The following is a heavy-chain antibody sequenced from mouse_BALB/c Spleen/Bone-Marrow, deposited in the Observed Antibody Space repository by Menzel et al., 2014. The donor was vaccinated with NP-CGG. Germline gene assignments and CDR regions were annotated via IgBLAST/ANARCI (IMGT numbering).Heavy chain of an antibody. V-gene: IGHV14-3*02. J-gene: IGHJ1*01. Sequence: EVRLQQSGAELVKPGASVKSSCTASGFNIKDTYMRWVKQRPEQGLEWIGRIDPANGNTNYDPKFQGKATITADTSSNTAYLQHSSLTAEDTAVYYCARWGKLGRGYFDVWGAGTTVTVSS. D-gene: IGHD4-1*01. CDR2: IDPANGNT. CDR1: GFNIKDTY. CDR3: ARWGKLGRGYFDV.